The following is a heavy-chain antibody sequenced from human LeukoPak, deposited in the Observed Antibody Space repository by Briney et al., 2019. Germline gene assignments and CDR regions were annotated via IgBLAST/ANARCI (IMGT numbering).Heavy chain of an antibody. D-gene: IGHD3-10*01. CDR1: GFTFSSYW. J-gene: IGHJ4*02. CDR3: ASITMVRGVTTTYYFDY. V-gene: IGHV3-74*01. Sequence: GGSLRLSCAASGFTFSSYWMHWVRQAPGKGLVWVSRINSDGSSTSYADSVKGRFTISRDNAKNTLYLQMNSLRAEDTAVYYCASITMVRGVTTTYYFDYWGQGTLVTVSS. CDR2: INSDGSST.